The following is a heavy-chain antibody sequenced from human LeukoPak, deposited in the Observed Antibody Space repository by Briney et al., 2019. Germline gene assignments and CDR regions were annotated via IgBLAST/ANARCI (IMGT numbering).Heavy chain of an antibody. Sequence: SETLSLTCTVSGYSISSGYYWGWIRQPPGKGLEWIGSIYHSGSTYYNPSLKSRVTISVDTSKNQFSLKLSSVTAADTAVYYCARVYYSNSYDYWYFDLWGRGTLVTVSS. D-gene: IGHD6-13*01. CDR1: GYSISSGYY. J-gene: IGHJ2*01. V-gene: IGHV4-38-2*02. CDR2: IYHSGST. CDR3: ARVYYSNSYDYWYFDL.